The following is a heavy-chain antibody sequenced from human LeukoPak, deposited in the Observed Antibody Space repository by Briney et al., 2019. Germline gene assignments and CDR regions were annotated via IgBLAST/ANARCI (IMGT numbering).Heavy chain of an antibody. D-gene: IGHD1-26*01. V-gene: IGHV4-59*08. Sequence: SETLSLTCTVSGASISSYYWSWIRQPPGRGLEEIGSIYYRGSTNYNPSFKSRVTISLDTSRNQFSLRLTSLTAADTAVYYCARLPYSGFAIDYWGQGTLVIVSS. CDR2: IYYRGST. J-gene: IGHJ4*02. CDR3: ARLPYSGFAIDY. CDR1: GASISSYY.